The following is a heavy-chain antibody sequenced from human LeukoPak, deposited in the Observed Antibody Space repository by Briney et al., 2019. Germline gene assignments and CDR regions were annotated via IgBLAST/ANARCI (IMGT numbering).Heavy chain of an antibody. Sequence: GGSLRLSCAASGFTLSDYYMSWIRQAPGKGLEWVSYSSSSGSTIYYADSVKGRFAISRDNAKNSLYLQMNSLRAEDTAVYYCSRRRDFIDYWGQGTLVTVSS. D-gene: IGHD3/OR15-3a*01. J-gene: IGHJ4*02. CDR3: SRRRDFIDY. V-gene: IGHV3-11*01. CDR2: SSSSGSTI. CDR1: GFTLSDYY.